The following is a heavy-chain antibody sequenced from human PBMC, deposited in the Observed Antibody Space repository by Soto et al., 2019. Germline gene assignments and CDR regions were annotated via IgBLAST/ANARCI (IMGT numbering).Heavy chain of an antibody. J-gene: IGHJ6*02. CDR1: GYSFTSYW. CDR3: ARLAPPYRSSSWWDYYYNATDA. V-gene: IGHV5-51*01. D-gene: IGHD6-6*01. CDR2: IYPGDSDT. Sequence: PGESLKISCERSGYSFTSYWIGWVRQMPGKGLEWMGIIYPGDSDTRYSPSFQGQVTISADKSISTAYLQWSSLKASDTAMYYCARLAPPYRSSSWWDYYYNATDAWRHGTPVTVPS.